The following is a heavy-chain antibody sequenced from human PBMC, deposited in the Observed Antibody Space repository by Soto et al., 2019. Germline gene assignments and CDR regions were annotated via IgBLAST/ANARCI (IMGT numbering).Heavy chain of an antibody. CDR1: GGTFSSYA. Sequence: QVQLVQSGAEVKKPGSSVKVSCKASGGTFSSYAISWVRQAPGQGLEWMGGIIPIFGTANYAQKFQGRVTITADESTSTAYMELSSLRAEDTAVYYCARVWYYDSSDYYSSDAFDIWGQGTMVTVSS. D-gene: IGHD3-22*01. CDR2: IIPIFGTA. V-gene: IGHV1-69*01. CDR3: ARVWYYDSSDYYSSDAFDI. J-gene: IGHJ3*02.